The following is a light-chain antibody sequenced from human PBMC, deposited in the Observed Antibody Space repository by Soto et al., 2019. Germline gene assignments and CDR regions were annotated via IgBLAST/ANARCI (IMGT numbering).Light chain of an antibody. J-gene: IGLJ7*01. CDR1: SGQSSYA. CDR2: LKSDGSD. CDR3: QAWGTSAV. Sequence: QPVLTQSPSASASLGASVKLTCTLSSGQSSYAIAWYQQQPGKGPRFLMKLKSDGSDTKGDGIPDRFSGSSAGAERHLTISGLQSDDEGDYYCQAWGTSAVFGGGTQLTVL. V-gene: IGLV4-69*01.